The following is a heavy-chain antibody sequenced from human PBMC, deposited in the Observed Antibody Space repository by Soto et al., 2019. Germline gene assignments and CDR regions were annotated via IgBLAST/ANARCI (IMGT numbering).Heavy chain of an antibody. J-gene: IGHJ6*02. CDR3: ARDLGGITDFWRGYYYYYYYGKLD. V-gene: IGHV1-69*13. CDR1: GGTFSSYA. D-gene: IGHD3-3*01. Sequence: SVKVSGKASGGTFSSYAISWVRQAPGQGLEWMGGIIPIFGTANYAQKFQGRVTITADESTSTAYMELSSLRSEDTAVYYCARDLGGITDFWRGYYYYYYYGKLDSGPAPRATDS. CDR2: IIPIFGTA.